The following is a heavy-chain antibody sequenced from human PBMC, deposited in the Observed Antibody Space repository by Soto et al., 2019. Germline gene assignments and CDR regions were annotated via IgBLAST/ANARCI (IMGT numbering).Heavy chain of an antibody. CDR3: AKTETFNGYYNAFDY. CDR2: ISGGGGST. CDR1: GFSITGYS. J-gene: IGHJ4*02. V-gene: IGHV3-23*01. Sequence: WGTLTLSCAASGFSITGYSGTWVRQPPGKGLEWVAAISGGGGSTYYADSVKGRFTISRDNSKSTVFLQMNSLTAGDTALYYCAKTETFNGYYNAFDYWGQGTRVTVSS. D-gene: IGHD3-9*01.